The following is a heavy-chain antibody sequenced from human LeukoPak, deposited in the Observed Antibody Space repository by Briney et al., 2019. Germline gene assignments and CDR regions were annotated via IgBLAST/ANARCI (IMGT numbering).Heavy chain of an antibody. Sequence: SGGSLRLSCAASGFTFSSYAMSWVRQAPGKGREWVSAISGSGGSTYYADSVKGRFTISRDNSKNTLYLQMNSLRAEDTAVYYCAKPQLGATYYYFDYWGQGTLVTVSS. CDR1: GFTFSSYA. CDR3: AKPQLGATYYYFDY. V-gene: IGHV3-23*01. CDR2: ISGSGGST. D-gene: IGHD1-26*01. J-gene: IGHJ4*02.